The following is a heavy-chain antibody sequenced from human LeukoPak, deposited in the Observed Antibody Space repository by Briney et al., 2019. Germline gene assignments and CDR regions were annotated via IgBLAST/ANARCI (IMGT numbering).Heavy chain of an antibody. CDR2: IDTAGSAT. J-gene: IGHJ4*02. D-gene: IGHD5-24*01. Sequence: PGGSLRLSCTASGFTFSNFWMHWVRHAPGKGLVWVSGIDTAGSATKYADSVKGRFTISRDSANNTLFLQINSLRAEDTALYYCARTGGWLSNFDFWGQGSLVTVSS. V-gene: IGHV3-74*01. CDR3: ARTGGWLSNFDF. CDR1: GFTFSNFW.